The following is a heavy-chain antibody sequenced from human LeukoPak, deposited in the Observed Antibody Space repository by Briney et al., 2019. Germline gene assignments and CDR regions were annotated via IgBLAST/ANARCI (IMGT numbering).Heavy chain of an antibody. CDR3: TTELSGSYYDY. Sequence: GGSLRLSCAASGFTFSNAWMSWVRQAPGKGLEWVGRIKSKTDGGTTDYAAPAKGRFTISRDDSKNTLYLQMNSLKTEDTAVYYCTTELSGSYYDYWGQGTLVTVSS. J-gene: IGHJ4*02. CDR1: GFTFSNAW. V-gene: IGHV3-15*01. D-gene: IGHD1-26*01. CDR2: IKSKTDGGTT.